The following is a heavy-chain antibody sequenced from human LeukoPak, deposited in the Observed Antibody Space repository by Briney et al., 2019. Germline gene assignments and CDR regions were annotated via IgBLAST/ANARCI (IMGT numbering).Heavy chain of an antibody. J-gene: IGHJ4*02. CDR3: AREEGIAAAGLYDY. D-gene: IGHD6-13*01. CDR1: GYTFTDYF. CDR2: INPNSGGT. V-gene: IGHV1-2*02. Sequence: ASVKVSCKASGYTFTDYFMHWVRQAPGQGLEWMGWINPNSGGTNYAQKFQGRVTMTRDTSISTAYMELSRLRSDDTAVYYCAREEGIAAAGLYDYWGQGTLVTVSS.